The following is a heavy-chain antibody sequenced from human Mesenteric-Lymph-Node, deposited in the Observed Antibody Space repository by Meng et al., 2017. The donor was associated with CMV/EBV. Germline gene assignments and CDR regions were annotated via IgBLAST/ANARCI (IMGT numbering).Heavy chain of an antibody. J-gene: IGHJ6*02. CDR3: AREYVGYCSGGTCPYHYYAMDV. Sequence: ASVTVSCKTSGYTFTSYALNWVRQAPGQGIEWMGWISAYNGNTNYAQKLQGRVTMTTATSTSTAYLELRSLRSDDTAMYYCAREYVGYCSGGTCPYHYYAMDVWGQGTTVTVSS. V-gene: IGHV1-18*01. CDR2: ISAYNGNT. D-gene: IGHD2-15*01. CDR1: GYTFTSYA.